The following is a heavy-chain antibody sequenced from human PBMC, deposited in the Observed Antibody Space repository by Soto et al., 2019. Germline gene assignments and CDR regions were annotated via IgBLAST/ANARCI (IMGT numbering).Heavy chain of an antibody. CDR1: GFTFSSYW. J-gene: IGHJ4*02. V-gene: IGHV3-7*01. CDR3: ASNDYGDGLDY. Sequence: EVQLVESGGGLVQPGGSLRLSCAASGFTFSSYWTSWVRQAPGKGLEWVANIKQDGSEKYYVDSVKGRFTISRDNAKNSLYLQMNSLRAEDTAVYYCASNDYGDGLDYWGQGTLVTVSS. CDR2: IKQDGSEK. D-gene: IGHD4-17*01.